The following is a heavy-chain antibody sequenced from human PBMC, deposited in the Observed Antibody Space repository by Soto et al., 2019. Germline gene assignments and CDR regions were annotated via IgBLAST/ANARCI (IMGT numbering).Heavy chain of an antibody. J-gene: IGHJ5*02. Sequence: QVQLVQSGAEVKKPGSSVKFSCKASGGTFSSYAISWVRQAPGQGLEWMGGIIPIFGTANYAQKFQGRVTLTADESTSTAYIELSSLRSEDTAVYYCARAPPALQYFGWIHNGVWFDPWGQGTLVTVSS. D-gene: IGHD3-9*01. CDR1: GGTFSSYA. CDR3: ARAPPALQYFGWIHNGVWFDP. CDR2: IIPIFGTA. V-gene: IGHV1-69*01.